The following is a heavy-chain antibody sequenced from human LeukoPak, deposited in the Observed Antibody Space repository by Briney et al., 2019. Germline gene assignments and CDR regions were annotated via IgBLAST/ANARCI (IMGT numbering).Heavy chain of an antibody. CDR3: ARDRAMIVWDAFDI. J-gene: IGHJ3*02. CDR2: MHSSGST. D-gene: IGHD3-22*01. V-gene: IGHV4-61*02. Sequence: PSQTLSLTCTVSGDSVSSGNYYWSWIRQPAGKGLEWIGRMHSSGSTKYNSSLKSRVTISVDTSKNQLSLKLSSVTAADTAVYYCARDRAMIVWDAFDIWGQGTMVTVSS. CDR1: GDSVSSGNYY.